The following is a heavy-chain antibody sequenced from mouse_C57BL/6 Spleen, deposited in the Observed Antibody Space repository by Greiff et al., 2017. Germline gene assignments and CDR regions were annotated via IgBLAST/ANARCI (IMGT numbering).Heavy chain of an antibody. Sequence: QVQLQQSGAELVMPGASVKLSCKASGYTFTSYWMHWVKQRPGQGLEWIGEIDPSDSYTNYNQKFKGKSTLTVDKSSSTAYMQLSSLTSEDSAVYYCARGAMVNTFAYWGQGTLVTVSA. D-gene: IGHD2-2*01. J-gene: IGHJ3*01. CDR1: GYTFTSYW. CDR2: IDPSDSYT. CDR3: ARGAMVNTFAY. V-gene: IGHV1-69*01.